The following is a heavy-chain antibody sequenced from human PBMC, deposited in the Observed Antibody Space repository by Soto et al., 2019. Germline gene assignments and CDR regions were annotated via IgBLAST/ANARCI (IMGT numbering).Heavy chain of an antibody. CDR3: ARDEVTIFGVVNAFDI. D-gene: IGHD3-3*01. J-gene: IGHJ3*02. CDR2: IYYSGST. V-gene: IGHV4-30-4*01. CDR1: GGSISSGDYY. Sequence: QVQLQESGPGLVKPSQTLSLTCTVSGGSISSGDYYWSWIRQPPGKGLEWIGYIYYSGSTYYNPSLKSRVTISVDTSKNQFSLKLSSVTAADTAVYYCARDEVTIFGVVNAFDIWGQGTMVTVSS.